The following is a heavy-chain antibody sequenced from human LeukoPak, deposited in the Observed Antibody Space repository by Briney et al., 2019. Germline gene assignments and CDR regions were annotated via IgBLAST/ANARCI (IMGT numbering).Heavy chain of an antibody. CDR1: RFTFSRYG. CDR3: ARVDYGDYLDSFPGVFMDV. CDR2: ISYDGSNK. Sequence: GGSLRLSCAASRFTFSRYGMHWVRQAPGKGLEWVAVISYDGSNKYYVDSVKGRFTISRDNSKNTLYLQMNSLRAEDTAVYYCARVDYGDYLDSFPGVFMDVWGKGTTVTVSS. D-gene: IGHD4-17*01. J-gene: IGHJ6*03. V-gene: IGHV3-30*03.